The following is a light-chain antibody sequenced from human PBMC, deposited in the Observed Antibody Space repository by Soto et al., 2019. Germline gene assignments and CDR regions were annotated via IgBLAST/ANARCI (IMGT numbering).Light chain of an antibody. CDR3: GAWDNSLIAVV. CDR2: ENN. V-gene: IGLV1-51*02. CDR1: SPNIGNNY. J-gene: IGLJ3*02. Sequence: QSVLTQPPSVSAAPGQKVTISCSGSSPNIGNNYVSWYQQLPGTAPKPLIYENNKRPSEIPDRFSGSKSGTSATLGISGLQTGDEADYFCGAWDNSLIAVVFGGGTKVTVL.